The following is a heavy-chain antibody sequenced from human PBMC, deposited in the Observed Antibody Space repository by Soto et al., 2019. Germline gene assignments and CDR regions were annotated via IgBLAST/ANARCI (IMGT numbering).Heavy chain of an antibody. J-gene: IGHJ5*02. Sequence: GASVKVSCKVSGYTLTELSMHWVRQAPGKGLEWMGGLDPEDGETIYAQKFQGRVTMTEDTSTDTAYMELSSLRSEDTAVYYCATLSVGSGSVENWFDPWGQGTLVTVSS. CDR3: ATLSVGSGSVENWFDP. CDR2: LDPEDGET. CDR1: GYTLTELS. V-gene: IGHV1-24*01. D-gene: IGHD3-10*01.